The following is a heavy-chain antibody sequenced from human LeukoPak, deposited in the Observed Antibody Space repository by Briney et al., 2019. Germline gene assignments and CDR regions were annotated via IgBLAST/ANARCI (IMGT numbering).Heavy chain of an antibody. CDR2: ISAYNGNT. J-gene: IGHJ4*02. V-gene: IGHV1-18*01. CDR1: GYTFTSYA. Sequence: ASVKVSCKASGYTFTSYAMNWVRQAPGQGLEWMGWISAYNGNTNYAQKLQGRVTMTTDTSTSTAYMELRSLRSDDTAVYYCARAQSDDYGDYWGQGTLVTVSS. CDR3: ARAQSDDYGDY.